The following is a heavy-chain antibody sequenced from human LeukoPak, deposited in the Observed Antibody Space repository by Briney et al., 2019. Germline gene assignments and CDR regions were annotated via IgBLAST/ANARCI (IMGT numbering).Heavy chain of an antibody. V-gene: IGHV3-21*01. CDR2: ISSSSSYI. D-gene: IGHD3-3*01. J-gene: IGHJ4*02. CDR3: ANDFWSGYPVD. Sequence: GGSLRLSCAASGFTFSSYSVNWVRQAPGKGLEWVSSISSSSSYIYYADSVKGRFTISRDNAKSSLYLQMNSLRAEDTAVYYCANDFWSGYPVDWGQGTLVTVSS. CDR1: GFTFSSYS.